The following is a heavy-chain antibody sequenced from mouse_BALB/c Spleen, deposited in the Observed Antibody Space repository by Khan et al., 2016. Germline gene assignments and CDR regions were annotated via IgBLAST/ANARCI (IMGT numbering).Heavy chain of an antibody. V-gene: IGHV1-9*01. CDR2: ILPGSGST. CDR1: GYTFSSYW. Sequence: QVQLKESGAELMKPGASVKISCKATGYTFSSYWIEWVKQRPGHGLEWIGEILPGSGSTNYNEKFKGKATFTVDTSSNTAYMQLSSLTSEDSAGYYCARARSYAMDYWGQGTSVTVSS. CDR3: ARARSYAMDY. J-gene: IGHJ4*01.